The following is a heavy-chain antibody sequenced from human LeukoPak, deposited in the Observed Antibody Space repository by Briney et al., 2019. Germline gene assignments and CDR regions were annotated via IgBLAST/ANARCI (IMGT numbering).Heavy chain of an antibody. J-gene: IGHJ4*02. CDR2: ISGSDGST. CDR3: AKVGHSGSGSYGD. V-gene: IGHV3-23*01. Sequence: GRSLRLSCAASGFTFSSYGMHWVRQAPGKGLEWVSAISGSDGSTYYADSVKGRFTISRDNSKNTLYLQMNSLRAEDTAVYYCAKVGHSGSGSYGDWGQGTLVTVSS. CDR1: GFTFSSYG. D-gene: IGHD3-10*01.